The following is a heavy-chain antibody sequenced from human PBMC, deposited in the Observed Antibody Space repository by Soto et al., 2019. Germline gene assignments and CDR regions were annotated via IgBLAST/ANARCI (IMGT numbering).Heavy chain of an antibody. D-gene: IGHD6-19*01. V-gene: IGHV4-61*01. CDR2: IYYSGST. CDR3: AREVSGYSSGSPYGMDV. Sequence: SETLSLTCTVSGGSVSSGSYYWSWIRQPPGKGLEWIGYIYYSGSTNYNPSLKSRVTISVDTSKNQFSLKLGSVTAADTAVYYCAREVSGYSSGSPYGMDVWGQGTTVTVSS. J-gene: IGHJ6*02. CDR1: GGSVSSGSYY.